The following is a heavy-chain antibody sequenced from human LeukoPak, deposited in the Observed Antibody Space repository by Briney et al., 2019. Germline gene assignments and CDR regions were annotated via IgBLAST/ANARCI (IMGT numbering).Heavy chain of an antibody. CDR1: GGSFSGYY. Sequence: SETLSLTCAVYGGSFSGYYWNWIRQPPGKGLEWIGEINHSGSTNYNPSLKSRVTISVATSKNQFSLKLSSVTAADTAVYYCARGFSTLFYGPGSYRIKFDYWGQGTLVTVSS. V-gene: IGHV4-34*01. D-gene: IGHD3-10*01. CDR3: ARGFSTLFYGPGSYRIKFDY. J-gene: IGHJ4*02. CDR2: INHSGST.